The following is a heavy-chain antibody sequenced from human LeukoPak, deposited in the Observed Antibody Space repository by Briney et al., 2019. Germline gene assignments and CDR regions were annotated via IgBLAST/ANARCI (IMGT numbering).Heavy chain of an antibody. J-gene: IGHJ4*02. CDR1: GGTFSSYA. V-gene: IGHV1-69*06. D-gene: IGHD3-22*01. CDR2: IIPIFGTA. CDR3: ARTDNRYDSRLLLN. Sequence: ASVKVSCKASGGTFSSYAISWVRQAPGQGLEWMGGIIPIFGTANYAQKFQGRVTITADKSTTTAYMELSSLRSEDTAIYYCARTDNRYDSRLLLNWGQGTQIIVSS.